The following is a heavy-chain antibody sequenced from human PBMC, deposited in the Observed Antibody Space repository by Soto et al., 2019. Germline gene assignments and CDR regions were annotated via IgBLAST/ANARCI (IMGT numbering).Heavy chain of an antibody. V-gene: IGHV4-38-2*02. J-gene: IGHJ5*02. Sequence: PSETLSLTCVVSGYSISSGYYWAWVRQPPGKELEWIGSIYHSGKTYYKPSLRSRVTVSVDTSKNQFSMKLVSVTAADTAVYYCARDKRVTMIGGWFDPWGQGTLVTVSS. CDR2: IYHSGKT. D-gene: IGHD3-22*01. CDR3: ARDKRVTMIGGWFDP. CDR1: GYSISSGYY.